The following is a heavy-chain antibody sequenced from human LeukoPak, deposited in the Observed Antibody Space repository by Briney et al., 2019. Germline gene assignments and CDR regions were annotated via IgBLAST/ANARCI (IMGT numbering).Heavy chain of an antibody. D-gene: IGHD3-10*01. Sequence: GGSLRLSCAASGFTFSSYAMHWVRQAPGKGLEWVAVISYDGSNKYYADSVKGRFTISRDNSKNTLYLQMNSLRAEDTAVYYCAPSGSYPNYYFDYWGQGTLVTVSS. CDR2: ISYDGSNK. CDR3: APSGSYPNYYFDY. V-gene: IGHV3-30-3*01. J-gene: IGHJ4*02. CDR1: GFTFSSYA.